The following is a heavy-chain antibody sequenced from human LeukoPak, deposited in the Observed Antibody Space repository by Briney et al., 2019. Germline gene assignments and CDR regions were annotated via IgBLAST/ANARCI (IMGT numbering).Heavy chain of an antibody. CDR1: GYTLTELS. CDR2: FDPEDGET. V-gene: IGHV1-24*01. J-gene: IGHJ3*02. D-gene: IGHD1-26*01. Sequence: ASVKVSCKVSGYTLTELSMHWVRQAPGKGLEWMGGFDPEDGETIYAQKFQGRVTMTEDTSTDTAYMELSSLRSEDTAVYYCATSGGVWGSYWIAAFDIWGQGTMVTVSS. CDR3: ATSGGVWGSYWIAAFDI.